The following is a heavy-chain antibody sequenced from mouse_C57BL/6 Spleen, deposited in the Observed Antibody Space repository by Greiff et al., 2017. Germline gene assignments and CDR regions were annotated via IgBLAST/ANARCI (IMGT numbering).Heavy chain of an antibody. V-gene: IGHV5-16*01. CDR1: GFTFSDYY. CDR3: AREGTGTEFAY. CDR2: INYDGSST. J-gene: IGHJ3*01. Sequence: EVKLVESEGGLVQPGSSMKLSCTASGFTFSDYYIAWVRQVPEKGLEWVANINYDGSSTYYLDSLKSRFIISRDNAKNILYLQMSSLKSEDTATYYCAREGTGTEFAYWGQGTLVTVSA. D-gene: IGHD4-1*01.